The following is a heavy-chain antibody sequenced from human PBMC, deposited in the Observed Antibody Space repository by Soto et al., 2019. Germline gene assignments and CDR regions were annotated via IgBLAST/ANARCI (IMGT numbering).Heavy chain of an antibody. Sequence: GGSLRLSCAASGFTVSINYMRRVRHAPGKGLEWVSVIYSGGSTYYADSVKGRFTISRDNSKNTLYLQMNSLRAEDTAVYYCARDKRGIAARPGYYYGMDVWGQGTTVTVSS. J-gene: IGHJ6*02. V-gene: IGHV3-53*01. CDR1: GFTVSINY. CDR2: IYSGGST. D-gene: IGHD6-6*01. CDR3: ARDKRGIAARPGYYYGMDV.